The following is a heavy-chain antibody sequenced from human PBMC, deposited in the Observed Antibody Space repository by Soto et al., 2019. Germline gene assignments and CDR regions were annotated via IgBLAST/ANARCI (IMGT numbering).Heavy chain of an antibody. J-gene: IGHJ4*02. D-gene: IGHD3-3*01. Sequence: QLQLQESGPGLVKPSETLSLTCTVSGGSISSSSYYWGWIRQPPGKGLEWIGSIYYSGSTYYNPSLKSRVTISVDTSKNQFSLKLSSVTAADTAVYYCARQDRDFWNGYYRYYFDYWGQGTLVTVSS. V-gene: IGHV4-39*01. CDR1: GGSISSSSYY. CDR2: IYYSGST. CDR3: ARQDRDFWNGYYRYYFDY.